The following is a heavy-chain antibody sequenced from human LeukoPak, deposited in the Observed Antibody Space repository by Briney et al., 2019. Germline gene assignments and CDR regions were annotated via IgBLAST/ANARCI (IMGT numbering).Heavy chain of an antibody. V-gene: IGHV3-15*01. CDR1: GFTFRNVW. CDR3: STVLNGDTDY. J-gene: IGHJ4*02. CDR2: IKSKTDGETT. Sequence: GGSLRLSCAASGFTFRNVWMSWVRQAPGKGLEWVGRIKSKTDGETTQYAAPVKGRFTISRADSRNTLYLQMDSLTTGDTAVYYCSTVLNGDTDYWGRGALVTVSS. D-gene: IGHD5-24*01.